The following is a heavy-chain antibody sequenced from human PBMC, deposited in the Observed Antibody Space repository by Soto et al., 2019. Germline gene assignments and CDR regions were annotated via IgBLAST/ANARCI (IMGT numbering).Heavy chain of an antibody. D-gene: IGHD5-12*01. J-gene: IGHJ4*02. CDR3: VRDQYSGYDFAI. CDR1: GASIAGGSYY. CDR2: IPSRGRP. Sequence: SETLSLTCSVSGASIAGGSYYWSWVRQPPVKGLEWIGYIPSRGRPFYNPSLTSRGTISADSSKNHLSLQLTSVTAADTAVYYCVRDQYSGYDFAIWDQGNLVT. V-gene: IGHV4-30-4*01.